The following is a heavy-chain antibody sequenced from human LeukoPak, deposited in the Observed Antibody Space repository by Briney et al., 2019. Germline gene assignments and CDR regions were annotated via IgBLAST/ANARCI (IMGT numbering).Heavy chain of an antibody. CDR1: GFTVSSNY. D-gene: IGHD6-13*01. J-gene: IGHJ4*02. Sequence: GGSLRLSCAASGFTVSSNYMSWVRQAPGKGLEWVAAIWYDGSNKYYADSVKGRFTISRDNSKNTLYLQMNSLRAEDTAVYYCARESVKSAAEVYFDYWSQGTLVTVSS. V-gene: IGHV3-33*08. CDR2: IWYDGSNK. CDR3: ARESVKSAAEVYFDY.